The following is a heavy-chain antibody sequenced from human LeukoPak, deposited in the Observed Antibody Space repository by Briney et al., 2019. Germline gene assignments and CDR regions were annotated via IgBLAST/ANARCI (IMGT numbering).Heavy chain of an antibody. CDR2: IYYSGTT. V-gene: IGHV4-59*08. D-gene: IGHD6-13*01. CDR3: ARRGIAAAGYDY. CDR1: GVSISSYY. Sequence: SETLSLTCTVSGVSISSYYWSWIRQPPGKGLEWIGYIYYSGTTNYNPSLKRRVTILLDTSKNQFSLNLSSVTAADTAVYYCARRGIAAAGYDYWGQGTLITVSS. J-gene: IGHJ4*02.